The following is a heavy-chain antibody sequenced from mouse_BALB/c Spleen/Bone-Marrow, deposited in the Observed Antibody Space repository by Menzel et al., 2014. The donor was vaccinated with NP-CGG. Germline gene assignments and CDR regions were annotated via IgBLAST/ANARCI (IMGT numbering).Heavy chain of an antibody. Sequence: LVESGAELVKPGAPVKLSCKASGYTFTSYWMNWIKQRPGRGLEWIGRIDPSDSETHYNQKFKDKATLTVDKSSSTAYIQLSSLTSEDSAVYYCARDHFYSGNYVFVYWGQGTLVTVSA. D-gene: IGHD2-1*01. CDR3: ARDHFYSGNYVFVY. CDR1: GYTFTSYW. CDR2: IDPSDSET. J-gene: IGHJ3*01. V-gene: IGHV1-69*02.